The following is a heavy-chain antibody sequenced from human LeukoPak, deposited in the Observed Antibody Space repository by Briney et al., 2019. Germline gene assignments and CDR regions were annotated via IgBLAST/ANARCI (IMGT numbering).Heavy chain of an antibody. D-gene: IGHD1-26*01. CDR3: AREGGYQDAFDI. Sequence: GGSLRLSCAASGFTFSSYWMHWVRQGPGKGLVWVSHIKSDGTDTSYADSVKGRFTISRDNAKNTLYLQMNSLRAEDTGVYYCAREGGYQDAFDIWGQGTMVTVSS. V-gene: IGHV3-74*01. CDR2: IKSDGTDT. J-gene: IGHJ3*02. CDR1: GFTFSSYW.